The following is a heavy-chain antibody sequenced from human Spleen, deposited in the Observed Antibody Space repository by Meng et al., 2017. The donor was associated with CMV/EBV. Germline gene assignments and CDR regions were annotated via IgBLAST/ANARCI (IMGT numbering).Heavy chain of an antibody. Sequence: GESLKISCAASGFTFNTYWMTWVRQAPGKGLEWVANINQNGSESYYVDSVKGRFTISRDNAKNSVYLQMNSLRVEDTAVYYCARGLYSTGWYGDWGQGTLVTVSS. V-gene: IGHV3-7*01. CDR3: ARGLYSTGWYGD. J-gene: IGHJ4*02. CDR1: GFTFNTYW. D-gene: IGHD6-19*01. CDR2: INQNGSES.